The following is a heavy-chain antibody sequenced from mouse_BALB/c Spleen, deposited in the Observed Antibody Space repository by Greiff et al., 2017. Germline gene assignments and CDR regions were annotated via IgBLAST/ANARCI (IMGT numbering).Heavy chain of an antibody. CDR1: GYTFTDYV. D-gene: IGHD2-2*01. J-gene: IGHJ4*01. CDR3: ARYDGYDLYAMDY. V-gene: IGHV1-77*01. CDR2: IYPGSGST. Sequence: VQVVESGPELVKPGASVKMSCKASGYTFTDYVISWVKQRTGQGLEWIGEIYPGSGSTYYNEKFKGKATLTADKSSNTAYMQLSSLTSEDSAVYCCARYDGYDLYAMDYWGQGTSVTVSS.